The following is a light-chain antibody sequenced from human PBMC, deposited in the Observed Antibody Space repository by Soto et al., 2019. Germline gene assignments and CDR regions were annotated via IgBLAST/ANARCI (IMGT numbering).Light chain of an antibody. Sequence: QSVLTQPPSASGSPGQSVTISCTGTSSDVGLYDYVSWYQQHPGKVPKLLIYEVTQRPSGVPDRFSGSKSGNTASLTVSGLQAEDEADYYCSSYGGNSNYVLXTGTKVTVL. J-gene: IGLJ1*01. CDR2: EVT. V-gene: IGLV2-8*01. CDR1: SSDVGLYDY. CDR3: SSYGGNSNYV.